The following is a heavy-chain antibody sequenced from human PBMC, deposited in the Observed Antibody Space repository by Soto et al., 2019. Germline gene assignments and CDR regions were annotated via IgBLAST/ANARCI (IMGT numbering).Heavy chain of an antibody. CDR2: IYHTGTT. V-gene: IGHV4-59*08. CDR1: GGSIRDYY. Sequence: SETLSLTCTVSGGSIRDYYWGWIRQSPGKGLEWIGYIYHTGTTKYNPSLKSRVTISVDSSKNQFSLKLDSVTAADTAVYYCARLGGYYQAFDSWGQGTLVTVSS. CDR3: ARLGGYYQAFDS. D-gene: IGHD3-22*01. J-gene: IGHJ4*02.